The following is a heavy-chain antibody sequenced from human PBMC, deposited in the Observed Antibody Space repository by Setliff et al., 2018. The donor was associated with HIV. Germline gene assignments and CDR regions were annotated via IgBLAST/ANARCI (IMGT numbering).Heavy chain of an antibody. CDR2: ISYDGSNK. CDR1: GFTFSSYA. V-gene: IGHV3-30*15. CDR3: ARDHSNPVFYYYYYMDV. D-gene: IGHD4-4*01. J-gene: IGHJ6*03. Sequence: LRLSCAASGFTFSSYAMHWVRQAPGKGLEWVAVISYDGSNKYYADSMKGRFTISRDNSKNTLYLQMSSLRAEDTAVYYCARDHSNPVFYYYYYMDVWGKGTTVTVSS.